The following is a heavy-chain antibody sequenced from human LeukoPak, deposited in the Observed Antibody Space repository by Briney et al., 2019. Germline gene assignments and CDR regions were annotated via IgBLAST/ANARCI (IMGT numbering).Heavy chain of an antibody. J-gene: IGHJ4*01. V-gene: IGHV4-4*02. CDR2: IWHSGYT. D-gene: IGHD1-20*01. Sequence: PSETLSLTCAVSGGSISKTNWWSWVRQSPGTGLEWIGEIWHSGYTNSNPTLKSRVTISVDTSKNQFSLRLTSVTAADTAIYYCASRYNWNHFDYWGHGTLVTVSS. CDR1: GGSISKTNW. CDR3: ASRYNWNHFDY.